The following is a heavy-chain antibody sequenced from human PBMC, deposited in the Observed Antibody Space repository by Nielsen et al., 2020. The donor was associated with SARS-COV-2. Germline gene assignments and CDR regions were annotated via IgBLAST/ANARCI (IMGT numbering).Heavy chain of an antibody. Sequence: SEILSPTCNVPGGSISTSSYYWGWIRQPPGKGLAWIGSIYYSGSTYYNPSLKSRVTISVDTSKNQFSLKLSSVTAADTAVYYCATYTLTYYYDSSGSPQVDYFDYWGQGTLVTVSS. CDR3: ATYTLTYYYDSSGSPQVDYFDY. CDR2: IYYSGST. V-gene: IGHV4-39*01. CDR1: GGSISTSSYY. J-gene: IGHJ4*02. D-gene: IGHD3-22*01.